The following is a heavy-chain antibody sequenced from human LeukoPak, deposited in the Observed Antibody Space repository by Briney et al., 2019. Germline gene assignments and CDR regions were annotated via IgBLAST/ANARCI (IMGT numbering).Heavy chain of an antibody. CDR1: GGSVSSGSYY. D-gene: IGHD3-3*01. CDR2: IYYSGST. J-gene: IGHJ4*02. V-gene: IGHV4-61*01. CDR3: ARVPPFYDFWSGYHPPYFDY. Sequence: SETLSLTCTVSGGSVSSGSYYWSWIRQPPGKGLEWIGYIYYSGSTNYNPSLKSRVTISVDTSKNQFSLKLSSVTAADTAVYYCARVPPFYDFWSGYHPPYFDYWGQGTLVTVSS.